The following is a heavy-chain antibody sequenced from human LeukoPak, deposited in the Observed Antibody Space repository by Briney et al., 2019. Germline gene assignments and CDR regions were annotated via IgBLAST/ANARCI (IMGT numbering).Heavy chain of an antibody. J-gene: IGHJ6*02. CDR1: GYTFTGYY. CDR3: ARDSAGYCSGGSCYQYYYGMDV. V-gene: IGHV1-2*02. CDR2: INPNSGGT. Sequence: ASVKVSCKASGYTFTGYYMHWVRQAPGQGLEWMGWINPNSGGTNYAQKLQGRVTMTTDTSTSTAYMELRSLRSDDTAVYYCARDSAGYCSGGSCYQYYYGMDVWGQGNTVTVSS. D-gene: IGHD2-15*01.